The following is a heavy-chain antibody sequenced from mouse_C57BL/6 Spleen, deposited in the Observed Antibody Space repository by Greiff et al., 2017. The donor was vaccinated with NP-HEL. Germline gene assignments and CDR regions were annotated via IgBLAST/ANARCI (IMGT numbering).Heavy chain of an antibody. V-gene: IGHV1-7*01. J-gene: IGHJ4*01. CDR3: ATYYSNYDYYAMDY. CDR2: INPSSGYT. Sequence: VQLVESGAELAKPGASVKLSCKASGYTFTSYWMHWVKQRPGQGLEWIGYINPSSGYTKYNQKFKDKATLTADKSSSTAYMQLSSLTYEDSAVYYCATYYSNYDYYAMDYWGQGTSVTVSS. CDR1: GYTFTSYW. D-gene: IGHD2-5*01.